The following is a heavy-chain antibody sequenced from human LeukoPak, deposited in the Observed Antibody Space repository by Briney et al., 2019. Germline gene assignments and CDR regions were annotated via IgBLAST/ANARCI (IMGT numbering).Heavy chain of an antibody. CDR3: VRDWGYDSSGYWQKYFDT. Sequence: GGSLRLSFATSGFTFTTFWMHWVRRAPGKGLVWVSRINHDGSSTNYADSVNDRFTISRDNAENTVYLQMNSLRAEDTAVYYCVRDWGYDSSGYWQKYFDTWGQGTLVTVSS. CDR2: INHDGSST. D-gene: IGHD3-22*01. J-gene: IGHJ4*02. CDR1: GFTFTTFW. V-gene: IGHV3-74*01.